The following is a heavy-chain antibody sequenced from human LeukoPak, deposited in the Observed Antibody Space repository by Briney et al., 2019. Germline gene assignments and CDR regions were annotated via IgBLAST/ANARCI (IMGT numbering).Heavy chain of an antibody. J-gene: IGHJ4*02. CDR2: ISSNGAST. CDR3: AKDIQLSY. Sequence: GGSLRLSCVVSGLTFSSSAMSWVRQAPGKGLEWVSLISSNGASTYYADSVKGRFTISRDDSKNTLYLQMNSLRAEDTAVYCCAKDIQLSYWGQGALVTVSS. CDR1: GLTFSSSA. V-gene: IGHV3-23*01. D-gene: IGHD1-1*01.